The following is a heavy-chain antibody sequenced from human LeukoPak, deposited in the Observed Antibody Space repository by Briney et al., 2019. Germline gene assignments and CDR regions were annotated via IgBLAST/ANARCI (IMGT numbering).Heavy chain of an antibody. CDR1: GGSISSHY. D-gene: IGHD7-27*01. Sequence: PSETLSLTCTVPGGSISSHYWTWLRQPAGKGLEWIGRIYTSGSTNYNPSLKSRVTMSVDTSKNQFSLNLSSVTAADTAVYYCATGANWADYWGQGTLVTVSS. J-gene: IGHJ4*02. V-gene: IGHV4-4*07. CDR3: ATGANWADY. CDR2: IYTSGST.